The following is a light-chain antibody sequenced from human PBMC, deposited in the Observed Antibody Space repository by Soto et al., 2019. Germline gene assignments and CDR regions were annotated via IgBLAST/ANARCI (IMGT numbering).Light chain of an antibody. CDR1: QSVSSSY. J-gene: IGKJ1*01. CDR3: QQYGSSSWT. V-gene: IGKV3-20*01. CDR2: GAS. Sequence: EIVLTQSPGTLSLSPGERATLSCRASQSVSSSYLAWYQQKPGQAPRLLIYGASSRATGIPDRFSGSGSETAFTRTSSRLEPEDFAVYYCQQYGSSSWTFGRGTKVEIK.